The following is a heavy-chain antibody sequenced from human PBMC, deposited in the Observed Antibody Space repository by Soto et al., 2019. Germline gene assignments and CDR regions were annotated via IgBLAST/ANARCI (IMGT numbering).Heavy chain of an antibody. J-gene: IGHJ3*02. CDR3: AKDVIVVVPAAKVHAFDI. CDR1: GFTFSSFA. V-gene: IGHV3-23*01. D-gene: IGHD2-2*01. CDR2: ISGSGGST. Sequence: PGGSLRLSCVASGFTFSSFAMSWVRQSPGKGLEWVSAISGSGGSTYYADSVKGRFTISRDNSKNTLYLQMNSLRAEDTAVYYCAKDVIVVVPAAKVHAFDIWGQGTMVTVS.